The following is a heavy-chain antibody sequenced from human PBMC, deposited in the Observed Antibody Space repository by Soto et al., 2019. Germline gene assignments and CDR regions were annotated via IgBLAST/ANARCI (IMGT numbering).Heavy chain of an antibody. J-gene: IGHJ5*02. Sequence: QVHLQESAPGLVKPSPTLSLTSTVSGVPISSGGYYWTWILQHPGKGPEASGHTDHGGSTYYKPPGEARAALSVDTAENQFSLRLTPVTAAGADVYYCARMASYNFGRGPQPTDSWGQGTLVTVSS. D-gene: IGHD3-3*01. CDR2: TDHGGST. CDR1: GVPISSGGYY. V-gene: IGHV4-31*03. CDR3: ARMASYNFGRGPQPTDS.